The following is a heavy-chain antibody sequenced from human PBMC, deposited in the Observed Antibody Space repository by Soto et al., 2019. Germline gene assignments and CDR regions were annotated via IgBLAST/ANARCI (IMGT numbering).Heavy chain of an antibody. CDR2: IYWDDDK. V-gene: IGHV2-5*02. J-gene: IGHJ5*02. Sequence: SGPTLVNPTQTLTLTCTFSGFSLSTSGVGVGWIRQPPGKALEWLALIYWDDDKRYSPSLKSRLTITKDTSKNQVVLTMTNMDPVDTATYYCAHRGLAGGDLGTVWFDPWGQGTLVTVSS. CDR3: AHRGLAGGDLGTVWFDP. CDR1: GFSLSTSGVG. D-gene: IGHD2-21*02.